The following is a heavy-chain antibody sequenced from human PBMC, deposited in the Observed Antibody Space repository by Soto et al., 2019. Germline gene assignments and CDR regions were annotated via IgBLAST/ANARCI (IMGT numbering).Heavy chain of an antibody. CDR2: IRSKAYGGTT. J-gene: IGHJ3*02. CDR3: TRDFGILWFGELSNDAFDI. V-gene: IGHV3-49*03. Sequence: GGSLRLSCTTSGFTFSDYAISWFRQAPGKGLEWVGFIRSKAYGGTTEYAASVKGRFTISRDDSKSIAYLQMNSLKTEDTAVYYCTRDFGILWFGELSNDAFDIRGQGTMVTVSS. CDR1: GFTFSDYA. D-gene: IGHD3-10*01.